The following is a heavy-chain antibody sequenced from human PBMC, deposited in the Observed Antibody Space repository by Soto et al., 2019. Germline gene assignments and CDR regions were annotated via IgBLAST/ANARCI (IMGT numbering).Heavy chain of an antibody. D-gene: IGHD6-19*01. CDR3: AGGTGWFIVD. CDR1: GFTFSSYW. CDR2: IKQDGTEK. J-gene: IGHJ4*02. Sequence: DVQLVESGGGLVQPGGSLRLSCAASGFTFSSYWMNWVRQAPGKGLEWVANIKQDGTEKYYVDSVKDRFTISRDNAKSSLHLQLNSLRADDTAVYYCAGGTGWFIVDWGQGTLVTVSS. V-gene: IGHV3-7*02.